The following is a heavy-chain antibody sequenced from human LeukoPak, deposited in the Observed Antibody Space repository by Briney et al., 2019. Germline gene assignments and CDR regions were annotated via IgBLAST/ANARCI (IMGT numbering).Heavy chain of an antibody. D-gene: IGHD6-19*01. CDR1: GFTFSSYA. Sequence: GGSLRLSCAASGFTFSSYAMHWVRQAPGKGLEWVAVISYDGSNKYYADSVKGRFTISRDNSKNTLYLQMNSLRAKDTAVYYCARVSSSIAVAGPTTYWGQGTLVTVSS. CDR3: ARVSSSIAVAGPTTY. J-gene: IGHJ4*02. CDR2: ISYDGSNK. V-gene: IGHV3-30*04.